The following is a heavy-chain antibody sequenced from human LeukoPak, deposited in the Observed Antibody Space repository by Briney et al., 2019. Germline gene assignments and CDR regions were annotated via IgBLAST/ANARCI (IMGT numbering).Heavy chain of an antibody. CDR1: GFTFSSYG. D-gene: IGHD6-19*01. V-gene: IGHV3-33*06. J-gene: IGHJ4*01. CDR3: AKGIYSSGWSYFDY. CDR2: IWYDGSNK. Sequence: GGSLGLSCAASGFTFSSYGMHWVRQAPGKGLEWVAVIWYDGSNKYYADSVKGRFTISRDNSKNTLYLQMNSLRAEDTAVYYCAKGIYSSGWSYFDYWGHGTLVTVSS.